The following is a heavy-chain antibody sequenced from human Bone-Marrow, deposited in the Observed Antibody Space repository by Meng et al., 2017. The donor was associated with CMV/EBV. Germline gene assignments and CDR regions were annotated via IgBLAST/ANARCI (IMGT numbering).Heavy chain of an antibody. D-gene: IGHD6-13*01. CDR1: GGSISSGSYS. V-gene: IGHV4-39*07. J-gene: IGHJ4*02. CDR2: IYYSGST. CDR3: VREDIASTGTDH. Sequence: ISGGSISSGSYSCGWIRQPPGKGLEWIGSIYYSGSTHYNPSLRSRVTLSVDTSKNQFSLNLSSVTAADTAVYYCVREDIASTGTDHWSQGTLVTVSS.